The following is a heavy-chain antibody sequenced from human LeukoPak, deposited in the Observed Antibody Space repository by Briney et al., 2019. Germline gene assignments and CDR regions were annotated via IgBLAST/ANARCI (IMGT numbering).Heavy chain of an antibody. V-gene: IGHV3-23*01. CDR1: GFTFNTHA. J-gene: IGHJ4*02. CDR3: AKDRPNFYETSGSYYKIKGDF. CDR2: ITSSGRTP. Sequence: GGSLRLSCEAPGFTFNTHAMSWVRQAPGKGLEWVASITSSGRTPYYTDSVKGRFTISRDNSKNTLYLQMNSLRGEDTAVYYCAKDRPNFYETSGSYYKIKGDFWGQGSLVTVSS. D-gene: IGHD3-10*01.